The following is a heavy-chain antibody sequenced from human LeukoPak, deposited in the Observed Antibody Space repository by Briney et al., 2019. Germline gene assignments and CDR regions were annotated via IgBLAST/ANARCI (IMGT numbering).Heavy chain of an antibody. Sequence: QTLSLTCAISGDSVSSNSVTWNWIRQSLSRGLEWLGRTYYRSTWYNDYAVSVRGRITVNPDTSKNQFSLHLNSVTPEDTAVYYCARRLTQYDCFDPWGQGILVTVSS. CDR2: TYYRSTWYN. CDR1: GDSVSSNSVT. D-gene: IGHD2-2*01. V-gene: IGHV6-1*01. J-gene: IGHJ5*02. CDR3: ARRLTQYDCFDP.